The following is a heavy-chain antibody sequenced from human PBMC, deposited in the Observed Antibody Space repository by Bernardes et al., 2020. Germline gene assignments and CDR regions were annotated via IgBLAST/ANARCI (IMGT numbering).Heavy chain of an antibody. D-gene: IGHD2-21*02. CDR1: GFSLSTSGVR. V-gene: IGHV2-70*04. CDR2: IDWDDDK. Sequence: GPTLVKPTETLTLTCTFSGFSLSTSGVRMSWIRQPPGKALEWLARIDWDDDKFYSTPLKTRLTISKDTSTNRVVLTMTNMDPEDTATYYCARGRCGGDCHRQLLFDYWGQGILVTVSS. J-gene: IGHJ4*02. CDR3: ARGRCGGDCHRQLLFDY.